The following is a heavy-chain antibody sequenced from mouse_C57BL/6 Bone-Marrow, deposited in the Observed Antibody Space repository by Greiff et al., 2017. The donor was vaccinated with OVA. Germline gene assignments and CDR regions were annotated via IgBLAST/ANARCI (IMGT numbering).Heavy chain of an antibody. CDR1: GYSFTSYY. J-gene: IGHJ2*01. Sequence: VQLQESGPELVKPGASVKISCKASGYSFTSYYIHWVKQRPGQGLEWIGWIYPGSGNTKYNEKFKGKATLTADTSSSTAYMQLSSLTSEDSAVYYCARIYYSNYGYFDYWGQGTTLTVSS. CDR2: IYPGSGNT. V-gene: IGHV1-66*01. D-gene: IGHD2-5*01. CDR3: ARIYYSNYGYFDY.